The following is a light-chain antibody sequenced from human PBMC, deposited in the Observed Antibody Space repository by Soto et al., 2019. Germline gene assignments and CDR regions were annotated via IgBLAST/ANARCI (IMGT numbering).Light chain of an antibody. CDR3: QQYNNWPIT. CDR1: QSVGSSY. Sequence: EIVLTQSPGSLSLSPGESATLSCRASQSVGSSYLAWYQRKPGQAPRLLMYGASTRATGLPARFSGSGSGTQFTLTISSLQSEDFVVYYCQQYNNWPITFGQGTRLEIK. V-gene: IGKV3-15*01. J-gene: IGKJ5*01. CDR2: GAS.